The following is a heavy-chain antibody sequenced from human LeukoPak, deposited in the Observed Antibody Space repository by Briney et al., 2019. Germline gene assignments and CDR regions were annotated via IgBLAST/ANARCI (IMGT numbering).Heavy chain of an antibody. CDR3: ARGWIYYYDSRVRPSVYMDV. CDR1: GGSISSSNW. Sequence: PSETLSLTCAVSGGSISSSNWWSWVRQPPGKGLEWIGEIYHSGSTNYNPSLKSRVTISVDTSKNQFSLKLSSVTAADTAVYYCARGWIYYYDSRVRPSVYMDVWGKGTTVTVSS. CDR2: IYHSGST. J-gene: IGHJ6*03. D-gene: IGHD3-22*01. V-gene: IGHV4-4*02.